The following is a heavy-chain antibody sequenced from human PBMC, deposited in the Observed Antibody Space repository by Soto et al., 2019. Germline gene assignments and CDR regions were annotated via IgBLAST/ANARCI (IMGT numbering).Heavy chain of an antibody. CDR3: AREAPGYYDFWSGYPPFDP. V-gene: IGHV1-69*06. CDR1: GGTFSSYA. Sequence: GASVKVSCKASGGTFSSYAISWVRQAPGQGLEWMGGIIPIFGTANYAQKFQGRVTITADKSTSTAYMELSSLRSEDTAVYYCAREAPGYYDFWSGYPPFDPWGRGTLVTVSS. CDR2: IIPIFGTA. D-gene: IGHD3-3*01. J-gene: IGHJ5*02.